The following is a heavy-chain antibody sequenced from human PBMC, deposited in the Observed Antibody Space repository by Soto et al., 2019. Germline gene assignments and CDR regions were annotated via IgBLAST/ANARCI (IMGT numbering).Heavy chain of an antibody. CDR1: GYSFTDYH. Sequence: SVKVSCKASGYSFTDYHIHWVRQAPGQGVEWLGRINPKSGGTSTAQKFQGWVTMTSDRSISTVYMELTRLRSDDTAVYFCARGHSTDCSNGVCSFFYNHEMDVWGQGTTVTVSS. CDR2: INPKSGGT. V-gene: IGHV1-2*04. J-gene: IGHJ6*02. D-gene: IGHD2-8*01. CDR3: ARGHSTDCSNGVCSFFYNHEMDV.